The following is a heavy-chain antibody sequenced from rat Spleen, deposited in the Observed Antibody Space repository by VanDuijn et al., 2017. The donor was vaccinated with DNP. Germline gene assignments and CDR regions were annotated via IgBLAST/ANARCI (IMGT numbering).Heavy chain of an antibody. J-gene: IGHJ2*01. D-gene: IGHD1-9*01. CDR1: GLTFSDYD. CDR3: TRQWDYGYTYVALFDY. V-gene: IGHV5S23*01. CDR2: ISTGGGDT. Sequence: EVQLVESGGALVQPGRSLKLSCVASGLTFSDYDMAWVRQAPTKGLEWVASISTGGGDTYHRDSVKGRFTISRDNAKNTLYLQMDSLRSEDTATYYCTRQWDYGYTYVALFDYWGQGVMVTVSS.